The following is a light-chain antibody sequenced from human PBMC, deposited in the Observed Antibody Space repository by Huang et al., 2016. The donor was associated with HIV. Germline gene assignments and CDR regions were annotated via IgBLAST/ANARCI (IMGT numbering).Light chain of an antibody. Sequence: DIQMTQSPSSLSASVGDRVTITCQASQAISNYLSWYQHKPGRAPQPLIFDASSLETGVPSRFSGSGAGTYFTLTIASLQPEDVATYYCQHYDDPYTFGQGTKLGIK. J-gene: IGKJ2*01. V-gene: IGKV1-33*01. CDR2: DAS. CDR3: QHYDDPYT. CDR1: QAISNY.